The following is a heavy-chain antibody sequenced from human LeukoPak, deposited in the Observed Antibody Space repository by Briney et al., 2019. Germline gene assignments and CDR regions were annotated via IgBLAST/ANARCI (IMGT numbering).Heavy chain of an antibody. Sequence: PSETLSLTCTVSGGSISSYYWGWIRQPPGKGLEYIGSVYYTGTTYYNPSLKSRVTISVDTSKNQFSLKLSSVTAADTAVYYCARHFKEYSSSSSYFDYWGQGTLVTVSS. CDR3: ARHFKEYSSSSSYFDY. CDR1: GGSISSYY. D-gene: IGHD6-6*01. J-gene: IGHJ4*02. V-gene: IGHV4-39*01. CDR2: VYYTGTT.